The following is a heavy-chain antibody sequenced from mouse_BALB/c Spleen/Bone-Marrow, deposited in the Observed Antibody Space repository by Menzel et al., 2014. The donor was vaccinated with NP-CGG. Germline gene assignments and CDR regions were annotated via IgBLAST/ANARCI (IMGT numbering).Heavy chain of an antibody. CDR3: AVCYDSRSSFAY. CDR1: DFNIKDAY. J-gene: IGHJ3*01. D-gene: IGHD1-1*01. CDR2: IDPANVNT. Sequence: VQLQQSGAELVKPGTLVQLSCTASDFNIKDAYLHWVQQRPEQGLEWIGRIDPANVNTKYDTKFQGKATITADTSSNTAFLMLSSLTSEVDAVDNCAVCYDSRSSFAYWGQGTLVTVSA. V-gene: IGHV14-3*02.